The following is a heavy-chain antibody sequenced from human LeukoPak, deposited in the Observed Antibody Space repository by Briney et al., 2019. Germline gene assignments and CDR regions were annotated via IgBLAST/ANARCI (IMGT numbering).Heavy chain of an antibody. Sequence: GGSLRLSCAASGLTFSANDMHWVRQPTGKGLEWVSGIGSRGDTYYSGSVRGRFTIFRENAKNSLYLQMNSLRVGDTAVYYCARGGSDGFDPWGQGTLVIVSS. D-gene: IGHD1-26*01. J-gene: IGHJ5*02. CDR2: IGSRGDT. CDR3: ARGGSDGFDP. CDR1: GLTFSAND. V-gene: IGHV3-13*01.